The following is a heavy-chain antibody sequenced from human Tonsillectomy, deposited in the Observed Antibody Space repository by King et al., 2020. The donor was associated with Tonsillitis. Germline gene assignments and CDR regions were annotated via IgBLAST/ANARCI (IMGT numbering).Heavy chain of an antibody. CDR3: ARFLVRGVGANWFAP. CDR2: IYHSGST. J-gene: IGHJ5*02. Sequence: QLQESGPGLVKPSGTLSLTCAVSRGSISSSNWWSWVRQPPGKGLEWIGEIYHSGSTSYNPSLKSRVTISVDKSKNQFSLKLSSVTAADTAVYYCARFLVRGVGANWFAPWGQGILVTVSS. CDR1: RGSISSSNW. V-gene: IGHV4-4*02. D-gene: IGHD3-10*01.